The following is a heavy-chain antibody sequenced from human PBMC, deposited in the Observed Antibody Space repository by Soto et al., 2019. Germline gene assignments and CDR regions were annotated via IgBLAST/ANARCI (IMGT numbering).Heavy chain of an antibody. J-gene: IGHJ5*02. V-gene: IGHV3-30-3*01. Sequence: QVQLVESGGGGVQPGRSLRLSCAASGFTFSSYAMHWVRQAPGKGLEWVAVISYDGSNKYYADPVKGRFTSSRDNSKNRLYLQMNSVRAEDTGVYYCARGFGLSGRGNWFDPWGQGTLVTVSS. CDR1: GFTFSSYA. D-gene: IGHD1-26*01. CDR3: ARGFGLSGRGNWFDP. CDR2: ISYDGSNK.